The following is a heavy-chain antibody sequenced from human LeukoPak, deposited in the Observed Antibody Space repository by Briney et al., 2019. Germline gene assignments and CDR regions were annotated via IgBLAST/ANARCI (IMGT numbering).Heavy chain of an antibody. CDR3: ASALLEWLSPFDY. Sequence: SGTLSLTCTVSGVSISSYYWSWIRQHPGKGLEWIGYIYYSGSTHYNPSLKSRVTISVDTSKNQFSLKLSSVTAADTAVYYCASALLEWLSPFDYWGQGTLVTVSS. J-gene: IGHJ4*02. D-gene: IGHD3-3*01. CDR2: IYYSGST. V-gene: IGHV4-59*01. CDR1: GVSISSYY.